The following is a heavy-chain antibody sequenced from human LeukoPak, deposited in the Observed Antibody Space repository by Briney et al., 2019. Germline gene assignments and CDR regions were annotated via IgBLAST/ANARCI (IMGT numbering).Heavy chain of an antibody. CDR3: ATLYGSSAGTFDI. CDR2: IYYSGST. J-gene: IGHJ3*02. V-gene: IGHV4-39*01. CDR1: GGSFSSSSYY. D-gene: IGHD6-6*01. Sequence: SETLSLTCIVSGGSFSSSSYYWGWIRQPPGKGLEWIGTIYYSGSTYYNPSLKSRVTISVDSSKNQFSLKLSSVTAADTAVFYCATLYGSSAGTFDIWGQGTVVTVSS.